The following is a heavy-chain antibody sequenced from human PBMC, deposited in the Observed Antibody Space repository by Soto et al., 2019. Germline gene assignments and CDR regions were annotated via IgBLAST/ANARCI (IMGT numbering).Heavy chain of an antibody. CDR2: IHNSESS. Sequence: TLSLTCTVSGASVRSGGHYWSWIRQYPGQGLEWIGYIHNSESSSYNPSLESRVFISLDTSRNQFSLKLKSVTAADTAVYYWAGGGDSWSQGTLVTVSS. V-gene: IGHV4-31*03. CDR3: AGGGDS. CDR1: GASVRSGGHY. D-gene: IGHD3-10*01. J-gene: IGHJ4*02.